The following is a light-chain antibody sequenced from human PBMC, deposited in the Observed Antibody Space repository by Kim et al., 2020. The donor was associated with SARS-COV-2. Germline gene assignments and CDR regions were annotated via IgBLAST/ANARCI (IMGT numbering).Light chain of an antibody. J-gene: IGLJ3*02. V-gene: IGLV1-44*01. CDR2: SNK. CDR1: SSNIGSNT. CDR3: AAWDDSLNGPV. Sequence: QRVTISCSGSSSNIGSNTVHWYQQLPGTTPKLIIYSNKQRPSGVPDRFAGSKSGTSASLAISGLQSEDETDYYCAAWDDSLNGPVFGGGTQLTVL.